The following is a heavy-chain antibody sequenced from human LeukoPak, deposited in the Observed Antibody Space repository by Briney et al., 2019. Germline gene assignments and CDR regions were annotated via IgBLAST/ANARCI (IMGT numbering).Heavy chain of an antibody. V-gene: IGHV3-23*01. D-gene: IGHD2-15*01. CDR2: ITGSGDTT. J-gene: IGHJ3*02. CDR3: ARDSPLHDAFDI. Sequence: GGSPRLSCAASGFIFRNYAMSWVRQAPGKGLEWVSAITGSGDTTYYADSVKGRFTISRDNAKNSLYLQMNSLRAEDTAVYYCARDSPLHDAFDIWGQGTMVTVSS. CDR1: GFIFRNYA.